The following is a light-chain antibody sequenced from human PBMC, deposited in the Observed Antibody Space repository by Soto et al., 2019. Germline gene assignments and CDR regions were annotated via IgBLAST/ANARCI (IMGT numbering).Light chain of an antibody. J-gene: IGKJ2*01. Sequence: DIQMTQSPSSLSASVGDRVTITCRASQSISSYLNWYQQKPGKAPKLLIYAASSLQSGVPSRFSGSGSGTDFTLTISSLQPEDFATYYCQQSYSTPYTFRQVTKLEIK. CDR2: AAS. V-gene: IGKV1-39*01. CDR1: QSISSY. CDR3: QQSYSTPYT.